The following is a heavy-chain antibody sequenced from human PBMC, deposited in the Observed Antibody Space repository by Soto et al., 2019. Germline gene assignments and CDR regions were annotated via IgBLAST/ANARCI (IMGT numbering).Heavy chain of an antibody. J-gene: IGHJ4*02. Sequence: EVNLVESGGVVVQPGGSLRLSCAASGFTFNDYSMHWVRQAPGKGLEWVSLTSWDGDKTYYADSVRGRFTISRDNRKNSLYLQMNSLRDEDTALYYCAKDVSSRLLLRIDSWGQGTLVTVSS. CDR3: AKDVSSRLLLRIDS. CDR1: GFTFNDYS. CDR2: TSWDGDKT. V-gene: IGHV3-43*01. D-gene: IGHD2-21*01.